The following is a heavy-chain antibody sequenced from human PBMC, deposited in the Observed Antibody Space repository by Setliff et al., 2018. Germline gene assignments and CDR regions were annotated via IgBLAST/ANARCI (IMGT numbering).Heavy chain of an antibody. CDR1: GFTFSIYW. CDR3: TMRYDFWSGQDFDY. Sequence: GGSLRLSCAASGFTFSIYWMTWVRQAPGKGLEWVANIKQDGSEKYYVDSVKGRFTISRDNAKNSLYLQMNSLRAEDTAVYYCTMRYDFWSGQDFDYWGQGTLVTVSS. D-gene: IGHD3-3*01. CDR2: IKQDGSEK. J-gene: IGHJ4*02. V-gene: IGHV3-7*03.